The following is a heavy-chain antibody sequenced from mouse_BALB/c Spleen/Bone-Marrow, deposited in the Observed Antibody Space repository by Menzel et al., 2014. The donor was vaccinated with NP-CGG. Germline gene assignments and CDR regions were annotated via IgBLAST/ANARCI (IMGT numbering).Heavy chain of an antibody. CDR1: GYSFTGYN. CDR3: ARSWVNYFDY. J-gene: IGHJ2*01. D-gene: IGHD2-1*01. V-gene: IGHV1-39*01. Sequence: EVQLQQSGPELEKPGASVKISCKASGYSFTGYNMNWVKPSNGKSLEWIGNIDPYSGGTSYNQKFKGKATLTVDKSSSTAYMQLKSLTSEDSAVYYCARSWVNYFDYWGQGTTLTVSS. CDR2: IDPYSGGT.